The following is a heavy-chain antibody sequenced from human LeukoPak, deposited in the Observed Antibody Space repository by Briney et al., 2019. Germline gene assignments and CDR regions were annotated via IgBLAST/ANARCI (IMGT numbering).Heavy chain of an antibody. CDR3: AGRGGYPLYYFDY. V-gene: IGHV4-39*01. J-gene: IGHJ4*02. CDR1: GGSISSSSYY. D-gene: IGHD3-22*01. Sequence: SETLSLTCTVSGGSISSSSYYWGWIRQPPGKGLEWIGSIYYSGSTYYNPSLKSRVTIPVDTSKNQFSLKLSSVTAADTAVYYCAGRGGYPLYYFDYWGQGTLVTVSS. CDR2: IYYSGST.